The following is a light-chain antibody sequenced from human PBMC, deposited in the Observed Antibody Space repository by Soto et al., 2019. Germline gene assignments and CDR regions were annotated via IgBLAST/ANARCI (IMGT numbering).Light chain of an antibody. CDR3: AAWDDNLNGPL. Sequence: QTVLTQPPSLSGTPGQRVTISCSGSNSNIGRYSLNWYQHFPGTSPKILIYSDDERPSGVPDRFSASKSGTSASLAISGRQSEDDAAYYCAAWDDNLNGPLFGGGTKLTVL. J-gene: IGLJ3*02. CDR2: SDD. V-gene: IGLV1-44*01. CDR1: NSNIGRYS.